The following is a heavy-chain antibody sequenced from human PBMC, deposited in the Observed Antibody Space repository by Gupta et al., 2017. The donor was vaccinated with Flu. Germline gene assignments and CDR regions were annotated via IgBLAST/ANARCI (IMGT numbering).Heavy chain of an antibody. CDR3: ARRGHSYGEFDY. Sequence: QLQLQESGPGLVKPSETLSLNCTVSGDSVSPTGYYWGWVRQPPGKGLQWIGSIFHSGITYYNPSLKCRVTISIDTSKNQFSLKVTSVTAADTAVYYCARRGHSYGEFDYWGQGTLVAVSS. J-gene: IGHJ4*02. D-gene: IGHD5-18*01. CDR2: IFHSGIT. CDR1: GDSVSPTGYY. V-gene: IGHV4-39*01.